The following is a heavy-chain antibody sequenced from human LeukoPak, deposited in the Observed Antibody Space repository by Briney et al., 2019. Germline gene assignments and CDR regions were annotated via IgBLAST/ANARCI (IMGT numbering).Heavy chain of an antibody. CDR1: GFIFSSYG. D-gene: IGHD4-17*01. J-gene: IGHJ4*02. V-gene: IGHV3-30*02. CDR3: AKDLATVTSQGDY. CDR2: TRYDGSDK. Sequence: GGSLRLSCAASGFIFSSYGMHWIRQAPGKGPEWVAFTRYDGSDKYYADSVKGRFTISRDNSKNTLYLQMNSLRAEDTAVYYCAKDLATVTSQGDYWGQGTLVTVSS.